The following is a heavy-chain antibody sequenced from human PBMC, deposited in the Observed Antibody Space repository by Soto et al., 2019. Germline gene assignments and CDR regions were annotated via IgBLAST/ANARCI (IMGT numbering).Heavy chain of an antibody. Sequence: ASVKVSCKVSGDTLSELSMYWVRQAPGKGLEWMGGFDPEDGETVYAQKFQGRVSMTDDTSTDTAYMELSSLRSEDTAVYYCAAPYTTGFQAYDFWGQGTLVTSPQ. CDR3: AAPYTTGFQAYDF. CDR1: GDTLSELS. CDR2: FDPEDGET. D-gene: IGHD3-3*01. V-gene: IGHV1-24*01. J-gene: IGHJ4*02.